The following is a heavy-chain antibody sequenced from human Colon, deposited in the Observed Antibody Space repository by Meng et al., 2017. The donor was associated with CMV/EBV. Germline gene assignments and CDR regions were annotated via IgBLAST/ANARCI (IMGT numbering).Heavy chain of an antibody. D-gene: IGHD3-10*01. J-gene: IGHJ3*02. CDR1: GFTFSSYS. CDR3: ARHERFGELFDAFDI. Sequence: GGSLRLSCAVSGFTFSSYSMNWVRQAPGKGLEWVSYISISSSYIYYADSVKGRFTISRDNAKNSLYLQMNSLRAEDTAVYYCARHERFGELFDAFDIWGQGTMVTVSS. CDR2: ISISSSYI. V-gene: IGHV3-21*01.